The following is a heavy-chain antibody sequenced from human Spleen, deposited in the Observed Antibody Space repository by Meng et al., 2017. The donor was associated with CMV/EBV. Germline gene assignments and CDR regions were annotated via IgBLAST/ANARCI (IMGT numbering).Heavy chain of an antibody. D-gene: IGHD1-26*01. CDR3: ARGGASGGNNPFDL. J-gene: IGHJ3*01. Sequence: SETLSLTCSVSGGSFSGYYWSWIRQPPGKGLEWIGNIHYSGNTNYNPPLNSRVTISPDTSKNQFSLKVRSVTAADTAVYYCARGGASGGNNPFDLWGPGTMVTVSS. CDR2: IHYSGNT. V-gene: IGHV4-59*01. CDR1: GGSFSGYY.